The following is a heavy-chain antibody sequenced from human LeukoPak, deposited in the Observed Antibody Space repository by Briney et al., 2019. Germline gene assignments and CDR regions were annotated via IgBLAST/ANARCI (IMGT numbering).Heavy chain of an antibody. Sequence: ASVKVSCKASGGTFSSDGITWVRQPPGQGLEWMGGIIPSFRKPDYAKKFQGRVTLTADESTSTAYMELSSLRSEDTAVYYCAREGLFTMVRRGTLDNWGQGTLVTVSS. D-gene: IGHD3-10*01. CDR3: AREGLFTMVRRGTLDN. CDR2: IIPSFRKP. J-gene: IGHJ4*02. CDR1: GGTFSSDG. V-gene: IGHV1-69*01.